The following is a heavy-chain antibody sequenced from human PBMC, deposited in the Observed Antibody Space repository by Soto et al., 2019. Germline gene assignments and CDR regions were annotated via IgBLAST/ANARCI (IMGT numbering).Heavy chain of an antibody. D-gene: IGHD6-13*01. CDR2: IIPVLGVA. CDR3: ARGAVAAGGTLGS. V-gene: IGHV1-69*02. CDR1: GGSFNSYT. Sequence: QVQLVQSGAEVQKPGSSVKVSCKASGGSFNSYTFSWVRQAPGQGPEWMGRIIPVLGVANYAQTFQGRVTITADKSTSTVYMDLNSLRSEDTAVDYCARGAVAAGGTLGSWGQGTLVTVSS. J-gene: IGHJ4*02.